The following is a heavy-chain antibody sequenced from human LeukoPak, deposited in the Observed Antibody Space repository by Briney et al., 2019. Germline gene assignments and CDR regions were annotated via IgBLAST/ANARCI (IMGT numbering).Heavy chain of an antibody. CDR3: ARRLAAAGTSWFDP. D-gene: IGHD6-13*01. Sequence: GASVRVSCKGSGYTFTGYYMHGVRQAPGQGGEWMGWINAKSGGTNYTQKLQGRVTMTRDTSTSTAYMELSRLRSDDPAVYYCARRLAAAGTSWFDPWGRGTLVTVSS. J-gene: IGHJ5*02. CDR2: INAKSGGT. CDR1: GYTFTGYY. V-gene: IGHV1-2*02.